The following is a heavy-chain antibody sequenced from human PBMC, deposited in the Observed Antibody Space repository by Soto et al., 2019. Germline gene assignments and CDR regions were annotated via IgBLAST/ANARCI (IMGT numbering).Heavy chain of an antibody. CDR2: IIPIPGTA. Sequence: VQLVQSGAEVQKPGSSVKVSCKASGGTFGSYAISWVRQAPGQGLEWMGGIIPIPGTANYAQKFQGRVTIAADESTSTAYMVLSSLRSEDTAVYYCARSQGSSTSLEIYYYYYYGMDVWRQGTTVTVSS. CDR3: ARSQGSSTSLEIYYYYYYGMDV. CDR1: GGTFGSYA. J-gene: IGHJ6*02. D-gene: IGHD2-2*01. V-gene: IGHV1-69*01.